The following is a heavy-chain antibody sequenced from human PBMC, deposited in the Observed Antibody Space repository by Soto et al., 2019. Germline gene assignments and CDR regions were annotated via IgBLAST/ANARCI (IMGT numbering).Heavy chain of an antibody. CDR2: ISGSGSTS. Sequence: EVQLLESGGGLVQPGGSLRLSCAASGFTFSTNAMSWVRQAPGKGLEWVSAISGSGSTSYSADSVKGRFTISRDISKNTLYLQMNSLRAEDTAVYYCARFVIGDLLSYYFDYWGQGALVTVSS. CDR3: ARFVIGDLLSYYFDY. CDR1: GFTFSTNA. V-gene: IGHV3-23*01. J-gene: IGHJ4*02. D-gene: IGHD3-10*01.